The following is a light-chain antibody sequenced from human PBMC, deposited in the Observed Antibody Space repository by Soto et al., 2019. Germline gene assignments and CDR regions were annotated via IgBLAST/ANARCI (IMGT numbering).Light chain of an antibody. CDR1: QSISSSY. Sequence: EIVLTQSPGTLSLSPGNRATISCRASQSISSSYLAWYQQRPGQAPRLLIYGASSRATGIPDRFSGSGSGTEFTLTISRLEPEDFAVYYCQQYGRSSWTFGEGTKVEIK. V-gene: IGKV3-20*01. CDR3: QQYGRSSWT. CDR2: GAS. J-gene: IGKJ1*01.